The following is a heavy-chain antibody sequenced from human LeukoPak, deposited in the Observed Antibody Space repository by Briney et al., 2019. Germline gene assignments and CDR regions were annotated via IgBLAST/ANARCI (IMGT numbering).Heavy chain of an antibody. CDR3: ARLRAENDGMDV. Sequence: GDALKIPGQCSEYRFISYWIGGAGQLPGKGLDWMGSIYAVDSETRYRPSLQGQVTISADKSISTAYLQWSSLKDSGTGMYYCARLRAENDGMDVWGEGTTATVS. D-gene: IGHD6-19*01. CDR1: EYRFISYW. V-gene: IGHV5-51*01. CDR2: IYAVDSET. J-gene: IGHJ6*02.